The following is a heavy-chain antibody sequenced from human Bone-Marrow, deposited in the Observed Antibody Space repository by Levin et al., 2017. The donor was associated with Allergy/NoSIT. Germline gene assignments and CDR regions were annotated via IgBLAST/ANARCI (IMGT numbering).Heavy chain of an antibody. D-gene: IGHD3-16*01. J-gene: IGHJ4*02. CDR1: GFTFSSYA. CDR2: ISGSGGST. Sequence: GESLKISCAASGFTFSSYAMSWVRQAPGKGLEWVSAISGSGGSTYYADSVKGRFTISRDNSKNTLYLQMNSLRAEDTAVYYCAKFDDYVWGSSDYWGQGTLVTVSS. CDR3: AKFDDYVWGSSDY. V-gene: IGHV3-23*01.